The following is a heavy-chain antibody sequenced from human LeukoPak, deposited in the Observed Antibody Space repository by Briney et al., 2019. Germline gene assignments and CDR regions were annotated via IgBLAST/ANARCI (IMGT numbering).Heavy chain of an antibody. J-gene: IGHJ4*02. CDR2: IYYSGST. CDR3: AGGYCTNGVCPFDY. Sequence: SETLSLTCNVSGGSVSSGAYYWSWLRQPPGKGLEWTGYIYYSGSTNYNPSLKSRVTISVDTSKNQFSLKLSSVAAADTAVYYCAGGYCTNGVCPFDYWGQGTLVTVSS. CDR1: GGSVSSGAYY. D-gene: IGHD2-8*01. V-gene: IGHV4-61*08.